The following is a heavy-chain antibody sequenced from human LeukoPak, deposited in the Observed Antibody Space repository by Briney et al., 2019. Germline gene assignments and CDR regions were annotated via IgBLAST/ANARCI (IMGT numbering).Heavy chain of an antibody. CDR2: ISGSGGST. J-gene: IGHJ5*02. Sequence: GGSLRLSCAASGFTFSSYAKSWVRQAPGKGLEWVSAISGSGGSTCYADSVKGRFTISRDNSKNTLYLQMNSLRAEDTAVYYCAKDRLYSDTNWFDPWGQGTLVTVSS. CDR3: AKDRLYSDTNWFDP. D-gene: IGHD2-8*01. CDR1: GFTFSSYA. V-gene: IGHV3-23*01.